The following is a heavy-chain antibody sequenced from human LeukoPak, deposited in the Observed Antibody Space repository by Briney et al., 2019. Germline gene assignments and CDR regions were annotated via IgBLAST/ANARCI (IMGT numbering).Heavy chain of an antibody. CDR3: ASWRYYDILTGYYPFDY. J-gene: IGHJ4*02. CDR2: IYPSDSDT. V-gene: IGHV5-51*01. Sequence: GESLKISCKGSGYSFTSYWIGWVRQMPGKGLEWMGIIYPSDSDTRYSPSFQGQVTISADKSISTGYLQWSSLKASDTAMYYCASWRYYDILTGYYPFDYWGQGTLVTVSS. D-gene: IGHD3-9*01. CDR1: GYSFTSYW.